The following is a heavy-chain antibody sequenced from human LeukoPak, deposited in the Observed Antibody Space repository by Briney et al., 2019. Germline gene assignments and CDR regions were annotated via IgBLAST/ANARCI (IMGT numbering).Heavy chain of an antibody. CDR3: ARNPSTTGTKDY. J-gene: IGHJ4*02. D-gene: IGHD1-1*01. CDR2: INPNSGGT. CDR1: GYTFTGYY. V-gene: IGHV1-2*02. Sequence: ASVKVPCKASGYTFTGYYMHWVRQAPGQGLEWMGWINPNSGGTNHAQKFQGRVTMTRDTSISTAYMELSRLRSDDTAVYYCARNPSTTGTKDYWGQGTLVTVSS.